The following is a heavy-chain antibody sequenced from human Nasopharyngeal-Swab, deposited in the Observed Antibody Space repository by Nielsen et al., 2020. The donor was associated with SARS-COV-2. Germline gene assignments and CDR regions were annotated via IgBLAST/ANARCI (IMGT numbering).Heavy chain of an antibody. CDR3: ASLARDY. V-gene: IGHV3-23*01. J-gene: IGHJ4*02. CDR1: GSFFSSYA. Sequence: SLNISCAASGSFFSSYAMCWVRQAPGKGLEWVSAISGSGGSTYYADSVKGKFTISRDNSKNTLYLQMDSLRAEDTAVYYCASLARDYWGQGTLVTVSS. CDR2: ISGSGGST.